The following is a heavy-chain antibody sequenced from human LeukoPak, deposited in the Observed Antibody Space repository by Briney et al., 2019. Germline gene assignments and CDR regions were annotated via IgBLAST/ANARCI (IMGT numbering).Heavy chain of an antibody. J-gene: IGHJ4*02. D-gene: IGHD2-2*01. CDR2: INPFSGGT. CDR1: GYSFTDYY. Sequence: ASVKVSCKASGYSFTDYYIHWVRQAPGQGLEWMGWINPFSGGTKYAQKFQGRVTMTRDTSISTAYMELSRLRSDDTAVYYCARDRGSDCSSTSCYLYYWGQGTLVTVSS. CDR3: ARDRGSDCSSTSCYLYY. V-gene: IGHV1-2*02.